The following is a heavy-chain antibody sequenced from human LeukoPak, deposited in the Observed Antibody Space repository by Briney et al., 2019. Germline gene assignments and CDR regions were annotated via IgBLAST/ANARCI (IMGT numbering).Heavy chain of an antibody. Sequence: ASVKVSCKASGYTFTTHYMHWVRQAPGQGLEWMGLINPSGTTTNYAQKFRGRVTMTRDLSTSTDYMELSSLRSDDTALYYCAKDRAYPNDVFDIWGQGTMVTVS. CDR1: GYTFTTHY. J-gene: IGHJ3*02. D-gene: IGHD2-21*01. CDR3: AKDRAYPNDVFDI. V-gene: IGHV1-46*01. CDR2: INPSGTTT.